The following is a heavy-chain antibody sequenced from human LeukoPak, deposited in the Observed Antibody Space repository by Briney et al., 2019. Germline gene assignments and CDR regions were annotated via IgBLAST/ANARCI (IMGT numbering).Heavy chain of an antibody. Sequence: GGSLRLSCAASGFTFSSYGMHWVRQAPGKGLEWVAFIRYDGSNKYYADSVKGRFTISRDNSKNTLNLQMNSLRAEDTAVYYCAKGGGSYYVYFDYWGQGTLVTVSS. CDR3: AKGGGSYYVYFDY. J-gene: IGHJ4*02. CDR2: IRYDGSNK. D-gene: IGHD1-26*01. CDR1: GFTFSSYG. V-gene: IGHV3-30*02.